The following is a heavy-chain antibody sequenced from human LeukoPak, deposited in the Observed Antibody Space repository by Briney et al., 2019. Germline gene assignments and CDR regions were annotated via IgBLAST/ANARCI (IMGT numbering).Heavy chain of an antibody. Sequence: SETLSLTCTVSGGSITSYYWSWIRQPPGKGLEWIGYIYYSGSTNYNPSLKSRVTVSVDTSKSQFSLRLTSVTAADTAVYYCARHADYGGYLDYWGREPWSPSPQ. V-gene: IGHV4-59*08. CDR1: GGSITSYY. D-gene: IGHD4-23*01. CDR2: IYYSGST. J-gene: IGHJ4*02. CDR3: ARHADYGGYLDY.